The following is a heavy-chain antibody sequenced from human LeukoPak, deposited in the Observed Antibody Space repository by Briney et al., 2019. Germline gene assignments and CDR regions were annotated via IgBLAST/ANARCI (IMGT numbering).Heavy chain of an antibody. D-gene: IGHD2-21*02. CDR3: AGQAYCAGDCYFYS. J-gene: IGHJ4*02. CDR2: INHSGST. V-gene: IGHV4-34*01. CDR1: GGSFSGYY. Sequence: PSETLSLTCAVYGGSFSGYYWSWIRQPPGKGLEWIGEINHSGSTNYNPSLKSRVTMSVDTSKNQFSLKLSSVTAADTAVYYCAGQAYCAGDCYFYSWGQGTLVTVSS.